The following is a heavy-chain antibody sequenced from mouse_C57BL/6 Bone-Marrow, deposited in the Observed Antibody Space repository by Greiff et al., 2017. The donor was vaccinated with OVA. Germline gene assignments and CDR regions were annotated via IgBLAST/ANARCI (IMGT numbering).Heavy chain of an antibody. CDR1: GYAFTNYL. D-gene: IGHD3-2*02. Sequence: QVQLQQSGAELVRPGTSVKVSCKASGYAFTNYLIEWVKQRPGQGLEWIGVINPGSGGTNYNEKFKGKATLTADKSSSTAYMQLSSLTSEDSAVYFGAVRGYYFDYWGQGTTLTVSS. J-gene: IGHJ2*01. CDR3: AVRGYYFDY. V-gene: IGHV1-54*01. CDR2: INPGSGGT.